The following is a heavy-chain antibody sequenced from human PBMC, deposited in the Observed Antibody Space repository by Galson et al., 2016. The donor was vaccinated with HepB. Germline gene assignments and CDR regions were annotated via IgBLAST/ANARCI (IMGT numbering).Heavy chain of an antibody. V-gene: IGHV1-46*01. CDR1: GYTFGNYG. D-gene: IGHD6-6*01. Sequence: SVKVSCKASGYTFGNYGISWVRQAPGQGLEWVGDINPSGTSTSYAQKFQGRVTVSRDTSTSTVYMELSSLRSEDTAVYYCARDLYSSSSGQEGMDIWGQGTTVTVAS. CDR2: INPSGTST. J-gene: IGHJ6*02. CDR3: ARDLYSSSSGQEGMDI.